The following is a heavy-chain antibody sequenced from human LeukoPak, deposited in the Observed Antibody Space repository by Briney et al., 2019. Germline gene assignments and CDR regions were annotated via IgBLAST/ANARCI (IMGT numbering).Heavy chain of an antibody. Sequence: GSLRLSCAASVFTFSSYAMHWVRQAPGKGLEWVAVISYDGSNKYYADSVKGRFTISRDNSKNTLYLQMNSLRAEDTAVYYCARDSNYYDSSGYHPSVEYYYYYGMDVWGQGTTVTVSS. CDR1: VFTFSSYA. CDR3: ARDSNYYDSSGYHPSVEYYYYYGMDV. V-gene: IGHV3-30-3*01. D-gene: IGHD3-22*01. J-gene: IGHJ6*02. CDR2: ISYDGSNK.